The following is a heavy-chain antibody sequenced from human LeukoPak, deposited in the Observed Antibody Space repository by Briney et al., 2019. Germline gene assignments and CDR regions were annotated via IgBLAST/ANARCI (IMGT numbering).Heavy chain of an antibody. CDR3: AREEWYYFDY. J-gene: IGHJ4*02. D-gene: IGHD3-3*01. V-gene: IGHV4-30-4*08. CDR1: GGSIRSGDYY. Sequence: SETLSLTCTVSGGSIRSGDYYWSWIRQPPGKGLEWIGYIYYSGSTYYNPSLKSRVTISVDTSKNQFSLKLSSVTAADTAVYYCAREEWYYFDYWGQGTLVTVSS. CDR2: IYYSGST.